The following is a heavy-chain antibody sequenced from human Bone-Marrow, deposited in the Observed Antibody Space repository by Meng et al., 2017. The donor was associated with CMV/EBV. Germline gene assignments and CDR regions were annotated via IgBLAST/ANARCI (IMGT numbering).Heavy chain of an antibody. Sequence: GGSLRLSCAASGFTFSSYAMHWVRQAPGKGLEWVAVISYDGSNKYYADSVKGRFTISRDNSKNTLYLQMNSLRAEDTAVYYCARDGGVLGIFDYWGQGTLVTVSS. D-gene: IGHD2-15*01. J-gene: IGHJ4*02. CDR1: GFTFSSYA. CDR2: ISYDGSNK. V-gene: IGHV3-30-3*01. CDR3: ARDGGVLGIFDY.